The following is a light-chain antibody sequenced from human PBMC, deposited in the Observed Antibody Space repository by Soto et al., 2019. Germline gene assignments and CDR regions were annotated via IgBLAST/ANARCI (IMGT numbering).Light chain of an antibody. Sequence: QSVLTQPASVSGSPGQSITISCTGTRSDVGSYNLVSWYQQHPGKAPKVIIYEVSERPSGVSDRFSGSKSGNTASLMISGLQAEDEADYYCCSYAGSTTQTYFFGSGTKVTVL. J-gene: IGLJ1*01. CDR2: EVS. V-gene: IGLV2-23*02. CDR3: CSYAGSTTQTYF. CDR1: RSDVGSYNL.